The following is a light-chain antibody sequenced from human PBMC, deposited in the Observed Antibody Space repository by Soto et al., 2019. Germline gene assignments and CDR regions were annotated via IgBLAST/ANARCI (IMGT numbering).Light chain of an antibody. CDR3: AAWDDSLNGRV. J-gene: IGLJ3*02. V-gene: IGLV1-40*01. CDR2: GNS. Sequence: QSVLTQPPSVSGAPGQRVIISCSGSSSNLGAGYDVHWYRQLPGTAPKLLIYGNSNRPSGVPDRVSGFKSGTSASLAITGLQAEDEADYYCAAWDDSLNGRVFGGGTKLTVL. CDR1: SSNLGAGYD.